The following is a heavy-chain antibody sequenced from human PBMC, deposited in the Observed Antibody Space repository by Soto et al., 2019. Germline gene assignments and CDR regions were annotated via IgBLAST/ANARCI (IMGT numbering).Heavy chain of an antibody. J-gene: IGHJ5*02. Sequence: PGGSLRLSCAASGFTFSGYWMYWVRQSPGKGLVWVSRIDGDGTSTGYADSVKGRFTISRDNAKNTLYLQMNSLRAEDTAVYYCARDPRNLGLDPWGLGTQVTVSS. CDR1: GFTFSGYW. V-gene: IGHV3-74*01. CDR2: IDGDGTST. CDR3: ARDPRNLGLDP. D-gene: IGHD4-4*01.